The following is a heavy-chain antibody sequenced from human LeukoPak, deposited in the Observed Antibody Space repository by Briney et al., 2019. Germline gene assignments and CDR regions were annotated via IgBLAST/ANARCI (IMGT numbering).Heavy chain of an antibody. CDR3: AKGRLGATTNWFDP. D-gene: IGHD1-26*01. V-gene: IGHV3-23*01. CDR2: ISGSGGST. Sequence: QAGGSLRLSCAASGFTFSSYAMSWVRQAPGKGLEWVSSISGSGGSTYYADSVKGRFTISRDNSKNTLYLQMNRMRAEDTALYYCAKGRLGATTNWFDPWGQGTLVTVSS. J-gene: IGHJ5*02. CDR1: GFTFSSYA.